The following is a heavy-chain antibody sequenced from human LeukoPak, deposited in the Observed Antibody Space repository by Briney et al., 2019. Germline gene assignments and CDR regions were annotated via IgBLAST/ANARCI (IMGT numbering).Heavy chain of an antibody. CDR1: GYTFTSYG. D-gene: IGHD4/OR15-4a*01. CDR3: ARKGASYPEDY. V-gene: IGHV1-18*01. CDR2: SSAYNGNT. Sequence: GASVKVSCKASGYTFTSYGISWMRQAPGQGLEWMGWSSAYNGNTNNAQKLQGRVTMTTDTSTSTAYMELRSLRSDNTAVYYCARKGASYPEDYWGQGTLVTVSS. J-gene: IGHJ4*02.